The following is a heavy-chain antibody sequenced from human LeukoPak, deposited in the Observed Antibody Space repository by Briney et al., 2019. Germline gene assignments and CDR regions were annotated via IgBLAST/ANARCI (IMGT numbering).Heavy chain of an antibody. D-gene: IGHD3-3*01. V-gene: IGHV1-8*03. CDR3: AKAGHDFWSGSHWFDH. Sequence: GASVKVSCKASGGTFISYAISWVGQATGQGLEWMGWMNPNSGNTGYAQKFQGRVTITRNTSISTAYMELSSLRSEDTAVYYCAKAGHDFWSGSHWFDHWGQGTLVTVSS. CDR2: MNPNSGNT. J-gene: IGHJ5*02. CDR1: GGTFISYA.